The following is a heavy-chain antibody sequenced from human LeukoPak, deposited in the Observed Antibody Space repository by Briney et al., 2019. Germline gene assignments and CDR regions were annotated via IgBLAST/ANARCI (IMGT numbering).Heavy chain of an antibody. D-gene: IGHD3-22*01. J-gene: IGHJ4*02. CDR2: INPSGGST. CDR1: GYTFTSYY. CDR3: ARDHSRYDSSGYYDY. Sequence: ASVKVSCKASGYTFTSYYMHWVRQAPGQGLEWMGIINPSGGSTSHAQKFQGRVTMTRDMSTSTVYMELSSLRSEDTAVYYCARDHSRYDSSGYYDYWGQGTLVTVSS. V-gene: IGHV1-46*01.